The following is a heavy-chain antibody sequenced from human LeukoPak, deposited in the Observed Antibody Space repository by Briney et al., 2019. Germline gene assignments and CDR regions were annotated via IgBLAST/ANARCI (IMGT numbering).Heavy chain of an antibody. Sequence: PSVTLSLTCAVSGGSISSYYWTWIRQPPGKGLEWVGYIQNSAIYRAKIKSSPSLQSRVSLSIDTSKNQVSLTVNSVTAADTAVYYCARLSSTLYYSMDVWGPGTAVTVSS. CDR2: IQNSAIYRAKI. V-gene: IGHV4-59*08. D-gene: IGHD6-6*01. CDR1: GGSISSYY. J-gene: IGHJ6*02. CDR3: ARLSSTLYYSMDV.